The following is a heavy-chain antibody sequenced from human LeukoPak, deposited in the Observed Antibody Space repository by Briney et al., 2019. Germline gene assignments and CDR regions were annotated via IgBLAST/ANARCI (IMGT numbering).Heavy chain of an antibody. Sequence: ASVKVSCKAPGYTFPGHHIHWVRQAPGQGLEWMGWINPKNGGTNYAQKFQGRVTMTRDTSINTAFMELSRLNSDDTAVYFCARDGYGGNSFDYWGRGTLVTVSS. D-gene: IGHD4-23*01. V-gene: IGHV1-2*02. CDR3: ARDGYGGNSFDY. CDR1: GYTFPGHH. CDR2: INPKNGGT. J-gene: IGHJ4*02.